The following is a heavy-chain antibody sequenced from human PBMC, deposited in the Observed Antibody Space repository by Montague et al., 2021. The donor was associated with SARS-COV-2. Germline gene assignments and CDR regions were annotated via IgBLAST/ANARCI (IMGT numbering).Heavy chain of an antibody. J-gene: IGHJ6*02. CDR2: IYHTGST. CDR3: ARVPYRLLFVPRYYGMDV. D-gene: IGHD2-2*01. Sequence: SETLSLTCVVSGDSISTDNWWTWVRLPPGKGLEWVGEIYHTGSTKYKPSLKSRVTISVDTSKNQFSLKLSSATAADTAVYYCARVPYRLLFVPRYYGMDVWGQGTTVTVS. CDR1: GDSISTDNW. V-gene: IGHV4-4*02.